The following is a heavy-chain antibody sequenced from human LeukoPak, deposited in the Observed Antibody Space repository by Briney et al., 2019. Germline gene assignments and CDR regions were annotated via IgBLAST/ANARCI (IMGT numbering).Heavy chain of an antibody. CDR1: GYTFTGYY. D-gene: IGHD2-2*01. J-gene: IGHJ5*02. CDR3: ARGCSSTGCYVLSDWFDP. Sequence: ASVKVSCKASGYTFTGYYMHWVRQAPGQGLEWMGWINPNSGGTNYAQKFQGRVTMTRDTSISTAYMELSRLRSDDTAVYYCARGCSSTGCYVLSDWFDPWGQGTLVTVSS. CDR2: INPNSGGT. V-gene: IGHV1-2*02.